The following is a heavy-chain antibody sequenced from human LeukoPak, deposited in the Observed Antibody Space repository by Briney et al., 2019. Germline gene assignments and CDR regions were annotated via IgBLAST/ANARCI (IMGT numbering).Heavy chain of an antibody. V-gene: IGHV4-61*08. J-gene: IGHJ4*02. D-gene: IGHD5-18*01. Sequence: PSETLSLTCTVSGGSISSGDYYWSWIRQPPGKGLEWIGYIYYSGSTNYNPSLKSRVTISVDTSKNQLSLKLSSVTAADTAVYYCARVGHVDTAMVIDYWGQGTLVTVSS. CDR1: GGSISSGDYY. CDR3: ARVGHVDTAMVIDY. CDR2: IYYSGST.